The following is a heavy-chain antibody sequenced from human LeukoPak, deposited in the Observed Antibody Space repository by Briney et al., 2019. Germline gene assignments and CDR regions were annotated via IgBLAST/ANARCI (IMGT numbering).Heavy chain of an antibody. Sequence: SETLSLTCGVSGGSISSSDYWGWLRQPPGKGLELIGTIYYTGTNYYNPSLKSRVTMSVDTSKNQFSLNLTSVTAAHTAVYYCARALIRGVIRVDKWFDPWGQGILVTVSS. V-gene: IGHV4-39*01. CDR1: GGSISSSDY. CDR2: IYYTGTN. D-gene: IGHD3-10*01. J-gene: IGHJ5*02. CDR3: ARALIRGVIRVDKWFDP.